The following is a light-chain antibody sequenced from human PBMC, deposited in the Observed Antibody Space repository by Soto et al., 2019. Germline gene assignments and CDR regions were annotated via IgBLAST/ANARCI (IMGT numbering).Light chain of an antibody. J-gene: IGKJ4*02. Sequence: EIVLTQSTATLSVSQGERATLSCRASESVSNNLALYQQKPGQAPRLLIFGASARDTGIPPRVSGSRSGTEFTLTISSLQTEEFAVYYCQQHNKWPLTFGGGTKVEIK. CDR1: ESVSNN. CDR3: QQHNKWPLT. V-gene: IGKV3-15*01. CDR2: GAS.